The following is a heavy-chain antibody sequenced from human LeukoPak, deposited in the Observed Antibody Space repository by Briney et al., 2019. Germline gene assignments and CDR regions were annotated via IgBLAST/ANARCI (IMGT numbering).Heavy chain of an antibody. Sequence: GGSLRLSCAASGFTVSSNYMSWVRQAPGKGLEWVSVIYSGGSTYYADSVKGQFTISRDNSKNTLYLQMNSLRAEDTAVYYCANAISGYFDYWGQGTLVTVSS. V-gene: IGHV3-53*05. CDR3: ANAISGYFDY. CDR2: IYSGGST. J-gene: IGHJ4*02. D-gene: IGHD2-2*01. CDR1: GFTVSSNY.